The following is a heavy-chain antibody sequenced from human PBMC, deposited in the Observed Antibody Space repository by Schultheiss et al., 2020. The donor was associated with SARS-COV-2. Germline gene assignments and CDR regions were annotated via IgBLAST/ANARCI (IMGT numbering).Heavy chain of an antibody. Sequence: GESLKISCKGSGYSFTSYWIGWVRQMPGKGLEWMGIIYPGDSDTRYSPSFQGQVTISADKSISTAYLQWSSLKASDTAMYYCAKANRNRIYYFDYWGQGTLVTVSS. CDR3: AKANRNRIYYFDY. J-gene: IGHJ4*02. D-gene: IGHD1-14*01. CDR1: GYSFTSYW. V-gene: IGHV5-51*01. CDR2: IYPGDSDT.